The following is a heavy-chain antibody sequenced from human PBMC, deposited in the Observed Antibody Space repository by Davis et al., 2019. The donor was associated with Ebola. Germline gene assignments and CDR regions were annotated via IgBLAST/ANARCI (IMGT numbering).Heavy chain of an antibody. J-gene: IGHJ4*02. V-gene: IGHV4-34*01. Sequence: SETLSLTCDVSGGSLSGHYWSWIRQPPGKGLEWIGEINHSGSTYYNPSLKSRVAMSVDTSKNQFSLSLSSLTAADTAIYYCARQHRVTRPLDFWGQGTLVTVSS. CDR2: INHSGST. CDR1: GGSLSGHY. D-gene: IGHD4-11*01. CDR3: ARQHRVTRPLDF.